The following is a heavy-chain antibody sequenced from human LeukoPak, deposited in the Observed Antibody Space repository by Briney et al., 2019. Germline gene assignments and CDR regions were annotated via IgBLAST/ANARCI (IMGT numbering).Heavy chain of an antibody. Sequence: SETLSLTCAVYGGSFSGYYRGWIRQPPGKGLEWIGEINHSGSTNYNPSLKSRVTISVDTSKNQFSLKLSSVTAADTAVYYCARVRRNRGKYFDYWGQGTLVTVSS. CDR2: INHSGST. V-gene: IGHV4-34*01. CDR3: ARVRRNRGKYFDY. CDR1: GGSFSGYY. D-gene: IGHD1-14*01. J-gene: IGHJ4*02.